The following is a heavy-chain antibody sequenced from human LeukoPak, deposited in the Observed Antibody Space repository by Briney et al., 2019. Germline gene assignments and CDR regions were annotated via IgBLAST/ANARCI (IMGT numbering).Heavy chain of an antibody. D-gene: IGHD3-22*01. CDR1: VGSFSGYY. CDR2: VNHRGST. J-gene: IGHJ4*02. Sequence: KASETLSLTCAVYVGSFSGYYWSWIRQPPGKGLEWIGEVNHRGSTNYNPSLKSRVTISVDTSKNQFSLKLSSVPAADTAVYYCARRSRGSSGYKFDYWGQGTLVTVSS. V-gene: IGHV4-34*01. CDR3: ARRSRGSSGYKFDY.